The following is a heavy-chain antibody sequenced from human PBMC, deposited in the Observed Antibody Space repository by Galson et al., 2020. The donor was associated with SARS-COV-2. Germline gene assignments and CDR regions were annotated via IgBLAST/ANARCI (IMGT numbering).Heavy chain of an antibody. CDR1: GFTLSSSG. Sequence: SCAASGFTLSSSGMLWVRQAPGKGLEWVAVLWSDGTNKYYADSVKGRFTISRDTSKNTLYLQMNSLTAEDTALYYCAKVGAVAGIRGIDYWGQGTLVTVSS. D-gene: IGHD6-19*01. J-gene: IGHJ4*02. CDR2: LWSDGTNK. V-gene: IGHV3-33*06. CDR3: AKVGAVAGIRGIDY.